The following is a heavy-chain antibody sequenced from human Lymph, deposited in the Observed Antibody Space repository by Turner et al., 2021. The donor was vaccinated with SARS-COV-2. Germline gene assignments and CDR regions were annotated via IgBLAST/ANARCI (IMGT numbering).Heavy chain of an antibody. Sequence: EVQLVASGGGLVQPGRSLRLSCIASGFTFGDYAMSWVRQAPGKGLEWVGVIRSKAYGGTTQYAASVKGRFTISRDDSKSIAYLQMHSLKTEDTAVYYCTRVKYCSGGSCYGYHFDYWGQGSLVTVSS. J-gene: IGHJ4*02. D-gene: IGHD2-15*01. CDR1: GFTFGDYA. CDR2: IRSKAYGGTT. CDR3: TRVKYCSGGSCYGYHFDY. V-gene: IGHV3-49*04.